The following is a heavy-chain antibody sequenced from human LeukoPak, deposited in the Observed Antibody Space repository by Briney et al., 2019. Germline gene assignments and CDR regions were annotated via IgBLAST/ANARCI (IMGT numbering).Heavy chain of an antibody. D-gene: IGHD5-24*01. V-gene: IGHV3-21*01. J-gene: IGHJ4*02. Sequence: GGSLRLSCAASGFTFSNHNMNWVRQAPGKGLEWVSSISRSSSYIYYADSVKGRFTISRDNAKNSLYLQMNSLRAEDTAVYFCARYVSDGYNAPFDSWGQGTLVTASS. CDR1: GFTFSNHN. CDR2: ISRSSSYI. CDR3: ARYVSDGYNAPFDS.